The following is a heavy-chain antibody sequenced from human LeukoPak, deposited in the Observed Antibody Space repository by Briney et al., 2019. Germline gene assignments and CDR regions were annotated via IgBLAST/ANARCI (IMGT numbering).Heavy chain of an antibody. CDR3: AHYCSTTSCSQDY. CDR2: ITSSSSYI. Sequence: SGGSLRLSCAASGFTFSTYTMNWVRQAPGKGLEWVSSITSSSSYIFYADSVKGRFTISRDNAKNSLYLQMNSLRVEDTAVYYCAHYCSTTSCSQDYWGQGTLVTVSS. D-gene: IGHD2-2*01. V-gene: IGHV3-21*06. J-gene: IGHJ4*02. CDR1: GFTFSTYT.